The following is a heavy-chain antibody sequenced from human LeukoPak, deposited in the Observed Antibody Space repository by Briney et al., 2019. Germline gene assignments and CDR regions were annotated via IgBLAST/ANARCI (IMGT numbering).Heavy chain of an antibody. CDR1: GYTFTSYA. J-gene: IGHJ3*02. CDR3: ARDLIAAAKRGAFDI. V-gene: IGHV1-3*01. CDR2: INAGNGNT. Sequence: ASVKVSCKASGYTFTSYAMHWVRQAPGQRLEWMGGINAGNGNTKYSQKFQGRVTITRDTSASTAYMELSSLRSEDTAVYYCARDLIAAAKRGAFDIWGQGTMATVSS. D-gene: IGHD6-13*01.